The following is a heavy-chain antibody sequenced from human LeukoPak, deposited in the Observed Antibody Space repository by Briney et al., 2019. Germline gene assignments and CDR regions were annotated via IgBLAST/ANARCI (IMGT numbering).Heavy chain of an antibody. CDR1: GDTFSSYA. Sequence: SVKVSCKASGDTFSSYAISWVREAPGQGLEWMGGIIPIFGTANYAQKFQGRVTITADKSTSTAYMELSSLRSEDTAVYYCARTVTYAFPALDYWGQGTLVTVSS. CDR2: IIPIFGTA. CDR3: ARTVTYAFPALDY. J-gene: IGHJ4*02. D-gene: IGHD3-16*01. V-gene: IGHV1-69*06.